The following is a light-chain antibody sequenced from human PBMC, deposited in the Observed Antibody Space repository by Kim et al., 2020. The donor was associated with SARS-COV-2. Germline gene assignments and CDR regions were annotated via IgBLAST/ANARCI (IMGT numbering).Light chain of an antibody. CDR2: GAS. CDR3: QQYAVSPYT. J-gene: IGKJ2*01. Sequence: EIVLTQSPGTLSLSLGQRATLPCRASQSVSSGNLAWYQQKPGQAPRLLIYGASSRATGIPDRFSGGGSETDFTLTINRLEPEDFAVYYCQQYAVSPYTFGQGTELEI. V-gene: IGKV3-20*01. CDR1: QSVSSGN.